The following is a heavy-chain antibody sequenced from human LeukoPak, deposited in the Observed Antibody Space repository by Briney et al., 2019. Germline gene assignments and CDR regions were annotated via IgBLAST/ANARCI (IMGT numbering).Heavy chain of an antibody. J-gene: IGHJ4*02. CDR2: ISGSGGGT. D-gene: IGHD1-7*01. CDR3: AKDGKTRNWNYFQAKPVY. CDR1: GFTFSSND. Sequence: PGGSLRLSCAASGFTFSSNDMNWVRQAPGKGLEWVSGISGSGGGTYYADSVKGRFSISRDISKNTLYLQMNSLRAEDTAIYYCAKDGKTRNWNYFQAKPVYWGQGTLVTVSS. V-gene: IGHV3-23*01.